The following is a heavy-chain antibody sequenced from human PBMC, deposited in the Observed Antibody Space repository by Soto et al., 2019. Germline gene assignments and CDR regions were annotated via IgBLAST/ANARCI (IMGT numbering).Heavy chain of an antibody. CDR3: ARGLRYFDSFSAF. CDR2: MNPNSGNT. J-gene: IGHJ4*02. V-gene: IGHV1-8*01. Sequence: QVQLVQAGAEVKKPGTSVKVSCKASGYTFTTYDINWVRQATGQGLEWMGWMNPNSGNTGYAQKFQGRVTMTRNTSISTAYMELSSLRSEDTAVYYCARGLRYFDSFSAFWGQGTLVTVSS. D-gene: IGHD3-9*01. CDR1: GYTFTTYD.